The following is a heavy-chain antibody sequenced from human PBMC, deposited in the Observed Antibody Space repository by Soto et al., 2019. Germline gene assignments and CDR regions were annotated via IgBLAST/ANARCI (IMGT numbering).Heavy chain of an antibody. Sequence: QVHLVQSGAEGKKPGASVKVSCKASGYTFTSYGITWVRQAPGQGLEWMGWISAHNGNTDYAQKLQGRVIVTRDTSTCTAYMELRSLISDATAVYYCARGRYGDYWGQGALVTVSS. J-gene: IGHJ4*02. CDR2: ISAHNGNT. V-gene: IGHV1-18*01. CDR3: ARGRYGDY. D-gene: IGHD1-1*01. CDR1: GYTFTSYG.